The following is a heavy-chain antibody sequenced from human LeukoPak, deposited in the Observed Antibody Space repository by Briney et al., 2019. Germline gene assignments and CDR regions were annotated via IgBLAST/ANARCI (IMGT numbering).Heavy chain of an antibody. V-gene: IGHV3-7*01. CDR2: IKQDGSEK. D-gene: IGHD3-22*01. Sequence: GGSLRLSCAASGFTVSSNYMSWVRQTPGKGLEWVANIKQDGSEKYYVDSVKGRFTISRDNSKNTLYLQMNSLRAEDTAVYYCARPKYYYDSSGLTVGYYFDYWGQGTLVTVSS. CDR3: ARPKYYYDSSGLTVGYYFDY. J-gene: IGHJ4*02. CDR1: GFTVSSNY.